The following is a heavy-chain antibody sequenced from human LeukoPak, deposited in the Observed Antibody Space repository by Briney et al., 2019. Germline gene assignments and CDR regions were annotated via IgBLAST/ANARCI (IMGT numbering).Heavy chain of an antibody. Sequence: ASVKVSCKASGYTFTGYYMHWVRQAPGQGLEWXGRINPNSGGTNXAQXXXGRVTMTRDTSISTAYMELSRLRSDDTAVYYCARASSVTDNDYWGQGTLVTVSS. D-gene: IGHD4-17*01. CDR1: GYTFTGYY. CDR2: INPNSGGT. V-gene: IGHV1-2*06. CDR3: ARASSVTDNDY. J-gene: IGHJ4*02.